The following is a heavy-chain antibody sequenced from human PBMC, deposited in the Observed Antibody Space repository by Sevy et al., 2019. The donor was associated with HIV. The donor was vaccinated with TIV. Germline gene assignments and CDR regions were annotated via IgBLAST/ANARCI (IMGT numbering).Heavy chain of an antibody. Sequence: ASVKVSCKASGYTFTGYYMHWVRQAPGQGLEWMGWINPNSGGTNYAQKFQGRVTMTRDTYFCTAYMELSRLRSEDTAVYYCARDGDSSGSYYSYYGMDVWGQGTPVTVSS. CDR3: ARDGDSSGSYYSYYGMDV. V-gene: IGHV1-2*02. J-gene: IGHJ6*02. CDR2: INPNSGGT. D-gene: IGHD6-19*01. CDR1: GYTFTGYY.